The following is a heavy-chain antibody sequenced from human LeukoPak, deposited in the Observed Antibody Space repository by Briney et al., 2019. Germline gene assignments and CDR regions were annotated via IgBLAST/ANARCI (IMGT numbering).Heavy chain of an antibody. CDR2: IIPIFGTA. CDR1: GGTFSSYA. V-gene: IGHV1-69*06. Sequence: ASVKVSCKASGGTFSSYAISWVRQAPGQGLEWMGGIIPIFGTANYAQKFQGRVTITADKSTSTAYMELSSLRSEDTAVYYCARAGVIAAAGKPFDYWGQGTLVTVSS. CDR3: ARAGVIAAAGKPFDY. D-gene: IGHD6-13*01. J-gene: IGHJ4*02.